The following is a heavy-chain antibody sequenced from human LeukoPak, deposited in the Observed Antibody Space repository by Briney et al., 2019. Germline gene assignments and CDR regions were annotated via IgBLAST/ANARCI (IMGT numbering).Heavy chain of an antibody. J-gene: IGHJ4*02. D-gene: IGHD3-10*01. V-gene: IGHV3-23*01. CDR3: AKEGIWFGELLGCVDY. CDR1: GFSFISVW. CDR2: ISGSGGST. Sequence: GGSLRLSCVGSGFSFISVWLNWVRQAPGKGLEWVSAISGSGGSTYYADSVKGRFTISRDNSKNTLYLQMNSLRAEDTAVYYFAKEGIWFGELLGCVDYWGQGTLVTVSS.